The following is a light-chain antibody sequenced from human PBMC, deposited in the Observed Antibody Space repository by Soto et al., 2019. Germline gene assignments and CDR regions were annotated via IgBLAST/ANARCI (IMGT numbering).Light chain of an antibody. CDR3: HQYRSSPCT. CDR2: GAS. V-gene: IGKV3-20*01. J-gene: IGKJ3*01. CDR1: QSVSSSY. Sequence: EIVLTQSPGTLSLSPGERATLSCRASQSVSSSYLAWYQQKPGQAPRLLIYGASSRATGIPDRFSGSGSGTDFTLTISRMEPEEFAVYYWHQYRSSPCTVGRGTKVDIK.